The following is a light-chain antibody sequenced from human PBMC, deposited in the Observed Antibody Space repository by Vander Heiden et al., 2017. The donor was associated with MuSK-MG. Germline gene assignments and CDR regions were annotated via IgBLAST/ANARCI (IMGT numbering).Light chain of an antibody. CDR1: QSVLYSSNNKNY. Sequence: DIVMTQSPDSLAVSLGERATINCKSSQSVLYSSNNKNYLLWYQQKPGQPPKLLIYWASTRESGVPDRFSGSGSGTDFTLTISSLQAEDVAVYYCQQEDSTPYTFGQGTKLEIK. V-gene: IGKV4-1*01. J-gene: IGKJ2*01. CDR3: QQEDSTPYT. CDR2: WAS.